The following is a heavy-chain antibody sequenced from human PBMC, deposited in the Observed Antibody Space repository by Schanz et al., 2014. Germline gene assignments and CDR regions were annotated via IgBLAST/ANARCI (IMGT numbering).Heavy chain of an antibody. CDR1: GFTFSSYG. J-gene: IGHJ3*01. CDR3: XKDMHXXYXGXXXXXXX. V-gene: IGHV3-33*01. Sequence: QVQLVESGGGVVQPGRSLRLSCAASGFTFSSYGMHWVRQAPGKGLEWVAVIWYDGNNKFYADSVKGRFIISRDNSKXXXXXQMNSXXXXXXXXXXXXKDMHXXYXGXXXXXXXWGXXTMXXVSS. D-gene: IGHD2-21*01. CDR2: IWYDGNNK.